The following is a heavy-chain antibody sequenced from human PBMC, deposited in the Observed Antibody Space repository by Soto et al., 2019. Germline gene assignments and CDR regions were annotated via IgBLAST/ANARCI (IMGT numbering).Heavy chain of an antibody. Sequence: PGESLKISCKGSGYSFTSYWISWVRQMPGKGLEWMGRIDPSDSYTTYSPSFQGHVTISADKSISTAYLQWSSLKASDTAMYYCARQGNPRVVVPAAIVRYYYGMDVWGQGTTGTVS. CDR1: GYSFTSYW. CDR2: IDPSDSYT. J-gene: IGHJ6*02. V-gene: IGHV5-10-1*01. D-gene: IGHD2-2*02. CDR3: ARQGNPRVVVPAAIVRYYYGMDV.